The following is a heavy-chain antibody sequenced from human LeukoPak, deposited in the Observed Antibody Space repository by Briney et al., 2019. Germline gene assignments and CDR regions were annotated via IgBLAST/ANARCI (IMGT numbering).Heavy chain of an antibody. Sequence: GRSLRLSCTASGFTFSNFWMGWVRQAPGKGLEWVANIKQDETEKFYLGSVKGRFTISRDNAKNSLYLQMNSLRVEDTALYYCARGLAYSYGYGIDYWGQGTLVTVSS. CDR1: GFTFSNFW. D-gene: IGHD5-18*01. CDR3: ARGLAYSYGYGIDY. CDR2: IKQDETEK. J-gene: IGHJ4*02. V-gene: IGHV3-7*03.